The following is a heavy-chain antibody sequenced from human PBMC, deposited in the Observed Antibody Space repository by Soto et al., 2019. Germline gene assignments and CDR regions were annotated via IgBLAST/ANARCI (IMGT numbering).Heavy chain of an antibody. J-gene: IGHJ5*02. CDR3: ARQHYDSSGYYYGA. V-gene: IGHV4-39*01. Sequence: QLQLQESGPGLVKPSETLSLPCTVSAGSISRSNYYWGWIRQPPGKGLEWIGSMYSSGNTYYNTSLTSRATISVDTSKNQFSLNLASVAAADTAVYYFARQHYDSSGYYYGAWGQGTLVTVSS. CDR1: AGSISRSNYY. CDR2: MYSSGNT. D-gene: IGHD3-22*01.